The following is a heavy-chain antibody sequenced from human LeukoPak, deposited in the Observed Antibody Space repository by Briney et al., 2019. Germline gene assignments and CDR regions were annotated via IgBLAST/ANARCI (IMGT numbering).Heavy chain of an antibody. J-gene: IGHJ4*02. D-gene: IGHD3-3*01. CDR3: ARDSIFGVVTPRYYFDY. CDR2: ISAYNGNT. Sequence: ASVKVSCEASGYTFTSYGISWVRQAPGQGLEWMGWISAYNGNTNYAQKLQGRVTMTTDTSTSTAYMELRSLRSDDTAVYYCARDSIFGVVTPRYYFDYWGQGTLVTVSS. V-gene: IGHV1-18*01. CDR1: GYTFTSYG.